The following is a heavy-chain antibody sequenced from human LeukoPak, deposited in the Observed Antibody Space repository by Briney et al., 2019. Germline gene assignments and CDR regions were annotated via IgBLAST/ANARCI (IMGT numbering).Heavy chain of an antibody. CDR2: ISAGGAGT. J-gene: IGHJ6*03. Sequence: GGSLRLSCAASEFTFSSYTMSWVRQAPGKGLEWVSAISAGGAGTYYADSVKGRFTISRDNSKNTLYLEVNSLRAEDTAVYYCAKGPPPSQFYYYLDVWGKGTTVTVSS. CDR3: AKGPPPSQFYYYLDV. V-gene: IGHV3-23*01. CDR1: EFTFSSYT.